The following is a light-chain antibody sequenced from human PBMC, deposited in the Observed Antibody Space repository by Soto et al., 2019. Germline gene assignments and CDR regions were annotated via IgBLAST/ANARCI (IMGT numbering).Light chain of an antibody. CDR2: AAS. CDR1: QSISTY. CDR3: QQRHNWPIT. J-gene: IGKJ5*01. Sequence: DIKMTQSPSSLSASVGDRVTITCQASQSISTYLHWYHQKPGNAPKLLIYAASSLQSGVPSRFSGSGSGTDFTLTISGLEPADLGVYYCQQRHNWPITFGQGTRLEI. V-gene: IGKV1-39*01.